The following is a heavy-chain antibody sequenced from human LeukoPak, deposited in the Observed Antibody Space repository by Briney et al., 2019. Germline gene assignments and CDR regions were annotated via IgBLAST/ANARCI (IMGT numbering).Heavy chain of an antibody. CDR3: ARRTYSGSYGFDY. CDR2: IYHSGST. J-gene: IGHJ4*02. Sequence: SETLSLTCTVSGYSISSGYYWGWIRQPPGKGLEWIGSIYHSGSTYYNPSLKSRVTISVDTSKNQFSLKLSSVTAADTAVYYCARRTYSGSYGFDYWGQGTLVTVSS. V-gene: IGHV4-38-2*02. CDR1: GYSISSGYY. D-gene: IGHD1-26*01.